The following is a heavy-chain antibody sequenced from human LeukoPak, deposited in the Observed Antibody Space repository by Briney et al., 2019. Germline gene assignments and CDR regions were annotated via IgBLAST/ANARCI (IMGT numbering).Heavy chain of an antibody. V-gene: IGHV3-53*01. Sequence: PGGSLRLSCAASGLTVSSIYMSWLRQAREKALECVSVIYTGGRKYYADSVKGRFTISRDNSKSTLYLQMNSLSAEDTAVYYCASPGGGDYYNSWGQGTLVTVSS. CDR1: GLTVSSIY. D-gene: IGHD3-10*01. CDR2: IYTGGRK. CDR3: ASPGGGDYYNS. J-gene: IGHJ4*02.